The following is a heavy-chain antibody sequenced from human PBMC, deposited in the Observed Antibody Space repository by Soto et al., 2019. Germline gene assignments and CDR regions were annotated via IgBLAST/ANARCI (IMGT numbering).Heavy chain of an antibody. CDR3: ARATMWGFDY. V-gene: IGHV4-39*01. D-gene: IGHD3-10*02. Sequence: SETLSLTCSVSSGSISSTDYYWGWIRQPPGKGLEWIGSVYYRGSTYYNPSLKSRVTISVDTSKNQFSLRLSSVTAADTAVFYCARATMWGFDYWGQGALVTVS. CDR1: SGSISSTDYY. CDR2: VYYRGST. J-gene: IGHJ4*02.